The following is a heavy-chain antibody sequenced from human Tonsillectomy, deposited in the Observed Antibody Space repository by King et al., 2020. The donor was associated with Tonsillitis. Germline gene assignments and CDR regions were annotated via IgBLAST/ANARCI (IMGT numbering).Heavy chain of an antibody. J-gene: IGHJ4*02. CDR2: IIPILGVP. V-gene: IGHV1-69*04. CDR1: GDTFSSYL. CDR3: ARVLQPVSLDY. D-gene: IGHD2/OR15-2a*01. Sequence: VQLVQSGAEVNKPGSSVKVSCKASGDTFSSYLISWVRQAPRQGLEWMGRIIPILGVPNYAQKFQGRVTITADRSTSTVYMELSSLTSDDTAVYFCARVLQPVSLDYWVQGTLVTVSS.